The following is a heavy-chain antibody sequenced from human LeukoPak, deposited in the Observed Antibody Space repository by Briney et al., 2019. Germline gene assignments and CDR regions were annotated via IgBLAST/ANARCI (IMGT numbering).Heavy chain of an antibody. CDR3: ARGYYSSGWYDY. Sequence: ASVKVSCKVSGYTLTELSMHWVRQAPGKGLEWMGGFDPEDGETIYAQKFQGRVTMTEDTSTDTAYMELSSLRSEDTAVYYCARGYYSSGWYDYWGQGTLVTVSS. D-gene: IGHD6-19*01. J-gene: IGHJ4*02. CDR1: GYTLTELS. CDR2: FDPEDGET. V-gene: IGHV1-24*01.